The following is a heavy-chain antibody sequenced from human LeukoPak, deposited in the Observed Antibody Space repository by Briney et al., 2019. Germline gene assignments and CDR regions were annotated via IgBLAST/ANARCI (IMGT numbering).Heavy chain of an antibody. CDR1: GYIFISYA. CDR3: ARHRPRHGDTADY. Sequence: ASVKVSCKASGYIFISYAMHWVRQAPGQRLEWMGWINAGNGNTKYSQKFQGRVTITRDTSASTVYMELSSLRSEDTAVYYCARHRPRHGDTADYWGQGTQVTVSS. J-gene: IGHJ4*02. CDR2: INAGNGNT. V-gene: IGHV1-3*01. D-gene: IGHD5-18*01.